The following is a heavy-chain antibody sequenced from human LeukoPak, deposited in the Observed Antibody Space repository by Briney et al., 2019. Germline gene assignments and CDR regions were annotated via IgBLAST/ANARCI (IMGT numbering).Heavy chain of an antibody. CDR2: FYTSGTT. CDR1: GDSISSYY. D-gene: IGHD6-19*01. J-gene: IGHJ3*02. Sequence: SETLSLTCTVSGDSISSYYWSWIRQPAGKGREWIGRFYTSGTTNYNPSLKSRVTMSGDTSKNQFSLKLSSVTAADTAVYYCASNSGWHTDAFDIWGQGTMVTVSA. V-gene: IGHV4-4*07. CDR3: ASNSGWHTDAFDI.